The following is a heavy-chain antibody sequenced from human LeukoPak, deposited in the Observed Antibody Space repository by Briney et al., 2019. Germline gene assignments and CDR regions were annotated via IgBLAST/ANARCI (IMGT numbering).Heavy chain of an antibody. CDR2: IYPGDSDT. CDR1: GYSFTSYW. D-gene: IGHD2-2*01. J-gene: IGHJ4*02. CDR3: ARLPGQLLLWKGLYYFDY. Sequence: PGESLKISCKGSGYSFTSYWIGWVRQMPGKGLEWMGIIYPGDSDTRYSPSFQGQVTISADKSISTAYLQWSSLKASDTAVYYCARLPGQLLLWKGLYYFDYWGQGTLVTVSS. V-gene: IGHV5-51*01.